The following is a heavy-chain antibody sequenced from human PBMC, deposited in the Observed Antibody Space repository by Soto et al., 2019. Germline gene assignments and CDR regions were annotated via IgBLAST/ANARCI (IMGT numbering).Heavy chain of an antibody. V-gene: IGHV3-7*05. CDR1: GFTFSSYW. CDR3: ARVSLLAPYYDTRMDV. D-gene: IGHD3-9*01. CDR2: IKQDGSEK. Sequence: GGSLRLSCAASGFTFSSYWMSWVRQAPGKGLEWVANIKQDGSEKYYVDSVKGRFTISRDNAKNSLYLQMNSLRAEDTAVYYCARVSLLAPYYDTRMDVWGQGTTVTV. J-gene: IGHJ6*02.